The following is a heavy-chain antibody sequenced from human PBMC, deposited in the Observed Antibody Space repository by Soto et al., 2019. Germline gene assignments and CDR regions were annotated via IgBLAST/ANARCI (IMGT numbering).Heavy chain of an antibody. V-gene: IGHV1-69*06. J-gene: IGHJ4*02. CDR2: IIPIFGTA. Sequence: SVKVSCKASGGTFSSYAISWVRQAPGQGLEWMGGIIPIFGTANYAQKFQGRVTITADKSTSTAYMELSSLRSEDTAVYYCARDPAAAGNPTKYGFDYWGQGTLVTVSS. D-gene: IGHD6-13*01. CDR3: ARDPAAAGNPTKYGFDY. CDR1: GGTFSSYA.